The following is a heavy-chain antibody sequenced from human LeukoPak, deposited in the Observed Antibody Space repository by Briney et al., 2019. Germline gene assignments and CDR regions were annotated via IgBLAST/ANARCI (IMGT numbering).Heavy chain of an antibody. Sequence: SETLSLTCTVSGGSISSGDYYWSWIRQPPGKGLEWIGYIYYSGSTYYNPSLKSRVTISVDTSKNQFSLKLSSVTAADTAVYYCARACDYGECWFDPWGQGTLVTVSS. CDR2: IYYSGST. D-gene: IGHD4-17*01. CDR3: ARACDYGECWFDP. CDR1: GGSISSGDYY. V-gene: IGHV4-30-4*01. J-gene: IGHJ5*02.